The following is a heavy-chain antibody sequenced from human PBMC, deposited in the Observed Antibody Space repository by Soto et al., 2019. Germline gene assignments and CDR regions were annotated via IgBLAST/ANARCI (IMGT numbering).Heavy chain of an antibody. J-gene: IGHJ4*02. Sequence: SVKVSCKASGGTFSRYAISWVRQAPGQGLEWMGGIIPMFGKTNYAQKFQGRVTITADESTSTGYMELRSLISEDTAVYYCARDGTLYDSSGYYYLYWGQGTLVTVS. CDR1: GGTFSRYA. CDR2: IIPMFGKT. CDR3: ARDGTLYDSSGYYYLY. D-gene: IGHD3-22*01. V-gene: IGHV1-69*13.